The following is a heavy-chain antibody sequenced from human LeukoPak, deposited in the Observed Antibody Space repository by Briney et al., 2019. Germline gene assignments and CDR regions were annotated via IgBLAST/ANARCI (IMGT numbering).Heavy chain of an antibody. J-gene: IGHJ4*02. V-gene: IGHV3-23*01. CDR2: ISGNSAGT. D-gene: IGHD2-2*01. CDR1: GFTFSGYA. CDR3: AKADYCSSTSCARLVDY. Sequence: GSLRLSCAASGFTFSGYAMTWVRQAPGKGLEWVSAISGNSAGTYYADSVKGRFTISRDNSKNTLYLQMNSLRAEDTAVYYCAKADYCSSTSCARLVDYWGQGTLVTVSS.